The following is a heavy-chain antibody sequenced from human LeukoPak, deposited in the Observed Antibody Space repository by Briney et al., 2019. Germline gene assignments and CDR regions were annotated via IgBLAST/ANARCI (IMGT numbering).Heavy chain of an antibody. CDR3: ARASGSGWALGNY. Sequence: SETLSLTCAVYGGSFSGYYWSWIRQPPGKGLEWIGEINHSGSTNYNPSLKSRVTISVDTSKNQFSLKLSSVTAADTAVYCCARASGSGWALGNYWGQGTLVTVSS. J-gene: IGHJ4*02. CDR1: GGSFSGYY. V-gene: IGHV4-34*01. D-gene: IGHD6-19*01. CDR2: INHSGST.